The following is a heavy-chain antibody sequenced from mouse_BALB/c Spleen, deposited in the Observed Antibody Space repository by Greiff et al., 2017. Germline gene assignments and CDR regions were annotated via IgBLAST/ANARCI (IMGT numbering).Heavy chain of an antibody. CDR3: ARDDRYDKGVDY. CDR1: GFSLTSYG. V-gene: IGHV2-9*02. D-gene: IGHD2-14*01. CDR2: IWAGGST. Sequence: VMLVESGPGLVAPSQSLSITCTVSGFSLTSYGVHWVRQPPGKGLEWLGVIWAGGSTNYNSALMSRLSISKDNSKSQVFLKMNSLQTDDTAMYYCARDDRYDKGVDYWGQGTTLTVAS. J-gene: IGHJ2*01.